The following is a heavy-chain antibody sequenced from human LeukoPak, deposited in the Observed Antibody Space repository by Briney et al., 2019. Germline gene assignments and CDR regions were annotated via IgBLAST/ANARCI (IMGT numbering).Heavy chain of an antibody. CDR2: ISFDGSYK. CDR3: ARDPYGPGWFDR. Sequence: GGSLRLSCAASGFTFSSYAMHWVRQAPGKGLEWVAVISFDGSYKYYADSVKGRFTISRDNAKNSLYLQMNSLRDEDTAVYYCARDPYGPGWFDRWGQGTLVTVSS. D-gene: IGHD4-17*01. V-gene: IGHV3-30*04. CDR1: GFTFSSYA. J-gene: IGHJ5*02.